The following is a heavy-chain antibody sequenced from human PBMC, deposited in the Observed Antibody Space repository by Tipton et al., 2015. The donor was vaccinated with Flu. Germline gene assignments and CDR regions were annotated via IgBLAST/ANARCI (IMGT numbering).Heavy chain of an antibody. CDR1: GESFSGYY. CDR2: INHSGST. D-gene: IGHD4-11*01. J-gene: IGHJ5*02. Sequence: TLSLTCSVYGESFSGYYWTWIRQPPGKGLEWIGEINHSGSTHYSSSFKSRVTMSVDSSKNQFSPKVFSVTAADTAVYYCARRDYSDYVSDPKSCFDPWGQGILVTVSS. V-gene: IGHV4-34*01. CDR3: ARRDYSDYVSDPKSCFDP.